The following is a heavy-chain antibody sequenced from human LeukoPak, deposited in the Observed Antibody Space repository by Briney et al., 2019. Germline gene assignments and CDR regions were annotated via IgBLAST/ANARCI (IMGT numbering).Heavy chain of an antibody. CDR1: GFTFSTYA. V-gene: IGHV3-30-3*01. D-gene: IGHD3/OR15-3a*01. CDR2: ISYDGSNK. Sequence: GRSLRLSCAASGFTFSTYAMHWVRQAPGKGLEWVALISYDGSNKYYADSVKGRFTVSRDNSRSTLYLQMNSLRAEDTAVYYCARERDLYYFDYWGQGTLVTVSS. J-gene: IGHJ4*02. CDR3: ARERDLYYFDY.